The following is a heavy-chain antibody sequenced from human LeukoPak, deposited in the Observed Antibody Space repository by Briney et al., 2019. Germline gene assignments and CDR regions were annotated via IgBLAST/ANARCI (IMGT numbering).Heavy chain of an antibody. D-gene: IGHD1-26*01. CDR1: GGSISSYY. CDR2: IYYRGNT. CDR3: ARDLGALGAFDI. J-gene: IGHJ3*02. Sequence: SETLSLTCTVSGGSISSYYWSWIRQPPGKGLECIGYIYYRGNTNYNPSLKSRVTISVDTSKNHFSLKLSSVTAADTAVYYCARDLGALGAFDIWGQGTMVTVSS. V-gene: IGHV4-59*01.